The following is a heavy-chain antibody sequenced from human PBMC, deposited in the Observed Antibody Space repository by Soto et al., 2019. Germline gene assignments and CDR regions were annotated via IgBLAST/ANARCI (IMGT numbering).Heavy chain of an antibody. V-gene: IGHV1-3*01. Sequence: GASVKVSCKASGYTFTSYAMHWVRQAPGQRLEWMGWINAGNGNTKYSQKFQGRVTITRDTSASTAYMELSSLRPEDTAVHYCAREWSVANPGYWGQGTRSPSPQ. D-gene: IGHD5-12*01. CDR1: GYTFTSYA. J-gene: IGHJ4*02. CDR2: INAGNGNT. CDR3: AREWSVANPGY.